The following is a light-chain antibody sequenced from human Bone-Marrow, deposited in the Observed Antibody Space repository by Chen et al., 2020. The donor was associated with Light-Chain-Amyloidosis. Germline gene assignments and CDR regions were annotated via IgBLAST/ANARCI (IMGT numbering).Light chain of an antibody. Sequence: YVLTQPSSVSVAPGQTATIACGGNNIGSTSVHWYQQTPGQAPLLVVYDNSDRPSGIPERLSGSNSGNTATLTISGVEAGDEADYYCQVWDRSSDRPVFGGGTKLTVL. CDR1: NIGSTS. J-gene: IGLJ3*02. CDR2: DNS. V-gene: IGLV3-21*02. CDR3: QVWDRSSDRPV.